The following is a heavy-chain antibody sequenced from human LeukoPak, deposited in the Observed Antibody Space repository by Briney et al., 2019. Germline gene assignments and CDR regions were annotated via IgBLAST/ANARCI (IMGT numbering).Heavy chain of an antibody. Sequence: SVKVSCKASGGTFSSYAISWVRQAPGQGLEWMGGIIPIFGTANYAQKFQGRVTMTRDTSISTAYMELSSLKSEDTAVYYCARGLYYYDSNGRTPYDHWGQGTLVTVSS. V-gene: IGHV1-69*05. CDR2: IIPIFGTA. J-gene: IGHJ4*02. D-gene: IGHD3-22*01. CDR3: ARGLYYYDSNGRTPYDH. CDR1: GGTFSSYA.